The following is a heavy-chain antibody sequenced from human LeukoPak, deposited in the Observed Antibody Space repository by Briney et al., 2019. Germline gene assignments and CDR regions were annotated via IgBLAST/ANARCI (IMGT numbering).Heavy chain of an antibody. J-gene: IGHJ4*02. CDR2: ISGGSGST. CDR1: GFTFSSYA. CDR3: AKDRHGSGSCPTWYYFDY. Sequence: GGSLRLSCAASGFTFSSYAMNWVRQAPGKGLEWVSAISGGSGSTYYADSVKGRFTISRDNSKNTLYLQMNSLRAEDTAVYYCAKDRHGSGSCPTWYYFDYWGQGTLVTVSS. V-gene: IGHV3-23*01. D-gene: IGHD3-10*01.